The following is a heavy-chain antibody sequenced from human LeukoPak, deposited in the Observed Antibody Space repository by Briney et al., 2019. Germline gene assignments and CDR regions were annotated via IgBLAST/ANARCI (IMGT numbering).Heavy chain of an antibody. CDR1: GFTFSSYG. CDR3: AKDGGSGSYYLNYYYYYMDV. V-gene: IGHV3-23*01. J-gene: IGHJ6*03. CDR2: ISGSGGST. Sequence: GGSLRLSCAASGFTFSSYGMSWVRPAPGKGLEWVSAISGSGGSTYYADSVKGRFTISRDNSKNTLYLQMNSLRAEDTAVYYCAKDGGSGSYYLNYYYYYMDVWGKGTTVTISS. D-gene: IGHD3-10*01.